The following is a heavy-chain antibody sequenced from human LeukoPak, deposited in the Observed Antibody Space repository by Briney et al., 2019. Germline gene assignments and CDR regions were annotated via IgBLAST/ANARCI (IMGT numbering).Heavy chain of an antibody. Sequence: ASVKVSCKASGYTFTGYYMHWVRQAPGQGLEWMGWINPNSGGTNYAQKFQGRVTMTRDTSISTAYMELSRLRSDDTAVYYRAREGTVAGTSGWFDPWGQGTLVTVSS. D-gene: IGHD6-19*01. J-gene: IGHJ5*02. CDR1: GYTFTGYY. CDR3: AREGTVAGTSGWFDP. CDR2: INPNSGGT. V-gene: IGHV1-2*02.